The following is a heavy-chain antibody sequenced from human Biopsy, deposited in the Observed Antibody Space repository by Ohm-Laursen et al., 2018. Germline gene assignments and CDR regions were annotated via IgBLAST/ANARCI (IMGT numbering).Heavy chain of an antibody. D-gene: IGHD1-26*01. CDR3: ARGPHSGSHSCFDY. CDR2: IIPMFGTA. V-gene: IGHV1-69*01. Sequence: SSVKVSCKASGGPFINYAISWVRQAPGQGLEWMGGIIPMFGTANYAQMFQGRVTISADESTSTSYMELSSLTTGDTAIYYCARGPHSGSHSCFDYWGRGTLVTVSS. CDR1: GGPFINYA. J-gene: IGHJ4*02.